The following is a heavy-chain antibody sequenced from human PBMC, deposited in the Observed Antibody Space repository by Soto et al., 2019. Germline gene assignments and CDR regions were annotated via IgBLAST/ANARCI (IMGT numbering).Heavy chain of an antibody. D-gene: IGHD2-2*01. Sequence: SETLSLTCTVSGGSISSYYWSWIRQPPGKGLEWIGYIYYSGSTNYNPSLKSRVTISVDTSKNQFSLKLSSVTAADTAVYYCARAAGGGYCSSTSCSFGIYYYYYMDVWGKGTTVTVSS. CDR1: GGSISSYY. J-gene: IGHJ6*03. CDR2: IYYSGST. V-gene: IGHV4-59*01. CDR3: ARAAGGGYCSSTSCSFGIYYYYYMDV.